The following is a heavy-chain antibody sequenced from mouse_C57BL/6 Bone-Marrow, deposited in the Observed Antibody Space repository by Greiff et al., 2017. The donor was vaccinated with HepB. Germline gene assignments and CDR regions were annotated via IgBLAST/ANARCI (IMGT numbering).Heavy chain of an antibody. CDR3: ARDSASTVVAPGFAY. D-gene: IGHD1-1*01. CDR2: IYPGSGST. J-gene: IGHJ3*01. Sequence: VQLQQPGAELVKPGASVKMSCKASGYTFTSYWITWVKQRPGQGLEWIGDIYPGSGSTNYNEKFKSKATLTVDTSSSTAYMQLSSLTYEDSAVYYCARDSASTVVAPGFAYWGQGTLVTVSA. V-gene: IGHV1-55*01. CDR1: GYTFTSYW.